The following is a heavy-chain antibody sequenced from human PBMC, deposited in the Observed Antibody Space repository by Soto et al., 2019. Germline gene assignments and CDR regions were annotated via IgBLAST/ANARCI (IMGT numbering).Heavy chain of an antibody. Sequence: SETLSLTCAVSGYPISSGYYWGWIRQPPGKGLEWIGSIYHSGSTYYNPSLKCRVTISVDTSKNQFSLKLSSVTAADTAVYYCAGLVATITHYWGQGTLVTVSS. J-gene: IGHJ4*02. CDR2: IYHSGST. CDR3: AGLVATITHY. D-gene: IGHD5-12*01. CDR1: GYPISSGYY. V-gene: IGHV4-38-2*01.